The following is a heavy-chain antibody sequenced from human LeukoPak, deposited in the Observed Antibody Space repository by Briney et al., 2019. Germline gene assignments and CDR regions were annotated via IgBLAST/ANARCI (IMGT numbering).Heavy chain of an antibody. D-gene: IGHD6-13*01. CDR1: GYSFTSYW. CDR2: IYPGDSGT. J-gene: IGHJ4*02. V-gene: IGHV5-51*01. Sequence: LGESLKISCKGSGYSFTSYWIALVRQRPGKGLEWVGIIYPGDSGTRYSPSFQGQVTISAEKSISTAYLQWSSLKASDTAMYYCARRIAVSATFDYWGQATRDTVSS. CDR3: ARRIAVSATFDY.